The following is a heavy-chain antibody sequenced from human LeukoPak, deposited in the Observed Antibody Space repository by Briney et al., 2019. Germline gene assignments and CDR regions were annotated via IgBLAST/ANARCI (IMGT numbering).Heavy chain of an antibody. Sequence: SETLSLTCTVSGGSISSYYWSWIRQPPGKGLEWIGYIYYSGSTNYNPSLKSRVTISVDTSKNQFSLKLSSVTAADTAVYYCAGTVTTSWVYDYWGQGTLVTVSS. D-gene: IGHD4-17*01. CDR3: AGTVTTSWVYDY. V-gene: IGHV4-59*01. CDR1: GGSISSYY. J-gene: IGHJ4*02. CDR2: IYYSGST.